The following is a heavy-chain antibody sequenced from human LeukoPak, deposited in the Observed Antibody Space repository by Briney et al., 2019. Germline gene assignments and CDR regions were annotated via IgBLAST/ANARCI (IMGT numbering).Heavy chain of an antibody. J-gene: IGHJ4*02. V-gene: IGHV5-51*01. D-gene: IGHD3-22*01. Sequence: GESLKISCKGSGYSFTNYWIGWVRQMPGKGLEWMGIIYPGDSDTRYSPSFQGQVTISADKSISTAYLQWSSLKASDTAMYYCASPLDYYDNSGPPGVWGQGTLVTVSS. CDR1: GYSFTNYW. CDR3: ASPLDYYDNSGPPGV. CDR2: IYPGDSDT.